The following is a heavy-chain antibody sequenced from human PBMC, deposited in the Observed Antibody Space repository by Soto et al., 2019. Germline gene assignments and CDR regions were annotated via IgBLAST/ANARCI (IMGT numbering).Heavy chain of an antibody. CDR1: GGSFSGYY. V-gene: IGHV4-34*01. J-gene: IGHJ4*02. Sequence: NPSETLSLTCAVYGGSFSGYYWSWIRQPPGKGLEWIGEINHSGSTNYNPSLKSRVTISVDTSKNQFSLKLSSVTAADTAVYYCARRGDIVVVVAASYYFDYWGQGTLGTVS. CDR2: INHSGST. CDR3: ARRGDIVVVVAASYYFDY. D-gene: IGHD2-15*01.